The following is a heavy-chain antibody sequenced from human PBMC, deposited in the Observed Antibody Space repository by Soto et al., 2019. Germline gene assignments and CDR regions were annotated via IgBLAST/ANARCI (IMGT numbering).Heavy chain of an antibody. D-gene: IGHD3-3*01. CDR3: ASTNSFGAFFGVAPYYFDY. CDR1: GGSFSGYF. Sequence: QVHLQQWGAGLLKPSETLSLTCAVYGGSFSGYFWSWIRQPPGKGLEWIGEINHSGSTNYNPSLKSRVTISADTSKHQFSLKLSSVTAADTAVYYCASTNSFGAFFGVAPYYFDYWGQGTLVTVSS. CDR2: INHSGST. V-gene: IGHV4-34*01. J-gene: IGHJ4*02.